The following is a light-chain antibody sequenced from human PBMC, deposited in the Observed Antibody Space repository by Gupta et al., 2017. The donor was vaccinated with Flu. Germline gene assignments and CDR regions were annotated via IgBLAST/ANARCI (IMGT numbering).Light chain of an antibody. CDR1: QSVSVY. V-gene: IGKV1-5*03. CDR3: QQYSTFPWT. CDR2: GAS. Sequence: PSPLSASVGDRVTITCRASQSVSVYLAWYQHKPRKAPRLLIYGASYLQSGVPSRFSGSGSGTEFTLTINSLEPDDFATYYCQQYSTFPWTFGQGTKVEVK. J-gene: IGKJ1*01.